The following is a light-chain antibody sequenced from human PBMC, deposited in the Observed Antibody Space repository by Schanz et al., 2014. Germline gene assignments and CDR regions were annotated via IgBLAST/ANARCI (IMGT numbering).Light chain of an antibody. V-gene: IGKV3-11*01. CDR3: QHRSYWRGT. Sequence: EIVMTQSPATLSVSPGERATLSCRASQSVSSHLAWYQQKPGQAPRLLMYGASTRATGIPARFSGSGSGTDFTLTISSLEPEDCAFYYCQHRSYWRGTFGQGTKLEI. J-gene: IGKJ2*02. CDR1: QSVSSH. CDR2: GAS.